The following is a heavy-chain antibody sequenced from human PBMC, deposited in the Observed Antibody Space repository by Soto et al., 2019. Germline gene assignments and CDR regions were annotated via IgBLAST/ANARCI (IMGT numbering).Heavy chain of an antibody. V-gene: IGHV1-69*13. J-gene: IGHJ4*02. Sequence: SVEVSCKASRVTFNSQDMRLLRQAPGQGLEWMGGIIPMFGTPHYAEKFQDRVTITADESTGTAYLELSSLTSEDTAVYYCATSEGRDGYSFDYWGPGTLVTVS. D-gene: IGHD5-12*01. CDR1: RVTFNSQD. CDR2: IIPMFGTP. CDR3: ATSEGRDGYSFDY.